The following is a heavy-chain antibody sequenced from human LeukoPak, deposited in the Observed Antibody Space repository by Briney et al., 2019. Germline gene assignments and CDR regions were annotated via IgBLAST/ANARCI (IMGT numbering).Heavy chain of an antibody. J-gene: IGHJ3*02. CDR2: ISGDGRTI. CDR3: GREDRIVLGNDALDI. Sequence: GGSLRLSCVASGFTISRYWMNWVRQAPGKGLVWVSRISGDGRTISYADSVKGRFTISIDNAKNTLSLQMNSLRGEDTAVYYCGREDRIVLGNDALDIWGQGSMVTVSS. V-gene: IGHV3-74*01. D-gene: IGHD2-2*01. CDR1: GFTISRYW.